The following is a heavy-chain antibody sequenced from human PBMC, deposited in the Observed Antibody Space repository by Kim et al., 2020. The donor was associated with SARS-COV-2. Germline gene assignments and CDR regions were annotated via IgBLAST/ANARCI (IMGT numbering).Heavy chain of an antibody. CDR3: ARWSGGYSYGYSFDY. D-gene: IGHD5-18*01. CDR2: IWYDGSNK. V-gene: IGHV3-33*01. CDR1: GFTFSSYG. J-gene: IGHJ4*02. Sequence: GGSLRLSCAASGFTFSSYGMHWVRQAPGKGLEWVAVIWYDGSNKYYADSVKGRFTISRDNSKNTLYLQMNSLRAEDTAVYYCARWSGGYSYGYSFDYWGQGTLVTVSS.